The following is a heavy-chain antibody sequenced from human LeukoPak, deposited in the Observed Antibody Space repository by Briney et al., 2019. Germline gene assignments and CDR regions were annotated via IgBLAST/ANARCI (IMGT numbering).Heavy chain of an antibody. J-gene: IGHJ3*02. CDR2: IYTGGSN. CDR3: ARGVVVTANEAFDI. Sequence: SETLSLTCTVSGGSISSYYWGWLRQPAGKGLEGIGRIYTGGSNNYNPSLKSRATMSVDTSKNQISLKLSSVTAADTAVYYCARGVVVTANEAFDIWGQGTMVTVSS. CDR1: GGSISSYY. V-gene: IGHV4-4*07. D-gene: IGHD2-21*02.